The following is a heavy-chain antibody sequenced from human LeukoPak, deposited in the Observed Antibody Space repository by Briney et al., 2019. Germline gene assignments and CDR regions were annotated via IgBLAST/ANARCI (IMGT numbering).Heavy chain of an antibody. Sequence: GGSLRLSCAASGFTSDDYAMHWVRQAPGKGLEWVSLISGDGGSTYYADSVKGRFTISRDNSKNSLYLQMNSLRTEDTALYYCAKETSGDSSGYYFDYWGQGTLVTVSS. V-gene: IGHV3-43*02. J-gene: IGHJ4*02. D-gene: IGHD3-22*01. CDR3: AKETSGDSSGYYFDY. CDR1: GFTSDDYA. CDR2: ISGDGGST.